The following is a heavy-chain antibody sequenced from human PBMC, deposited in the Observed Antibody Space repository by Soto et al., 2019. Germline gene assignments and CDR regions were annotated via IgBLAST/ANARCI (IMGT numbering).Heavy chain of an antibody. CDR3: ARSLILTGYFDY. D-gene: IGHD3-9*01. Sequence: PSETLSLTCTVSGGSISSYYWSWIRQPPGKGLEWIGYIYYSGSTNYNPSLKGRVTISVDTSKNQFSLKLSSVTAADTAVYYCARSLILTGYFDYWGQGTLVTVSS. CDR2: IYYSGST. J-gene: IGHJ4*02. CDR1: GGSISSYY. V-gene: IGHV4-59*08.